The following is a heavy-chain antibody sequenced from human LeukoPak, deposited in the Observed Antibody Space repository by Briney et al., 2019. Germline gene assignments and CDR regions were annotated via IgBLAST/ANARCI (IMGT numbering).Heavy chain of an antibody. CDR2: ISAYNGNT. J-gene: IGHJ6*03. Sequence: ASVKVSCKASGYTFTSYGISWVRQAPGQGLEWMGWISAYNGNTNYAQKLQGRVTMTTDTSTSTAYMELRSLRSDDTAVYYCARDNSGGSGSYFHYYYYYMDVWGKGTTVTVSS. V-gene: IGHV1-18*01. D-gene: IGHD3-10*01. CDR3: ARDNSGGSGSYFHYYYYYMDV. CDR1: GYTFTSYG.